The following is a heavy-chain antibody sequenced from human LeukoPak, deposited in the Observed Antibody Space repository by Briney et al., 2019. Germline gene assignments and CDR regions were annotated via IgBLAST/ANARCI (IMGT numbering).Heavy chain of an antibody. V-gene: IGHV3-30-3*01. CDR2: ISYDGSNK. CDR1: GFTFSSYA. J-gene: IGHJ4*02. Sequence: PGGSLRLSCAASGFTFSSYAMHWVRQAPGKGLEWVAVISYDGSNKYYADSVKGRFTISRDNSKNTLYLQMNSLRAEDTAVYYCARGRSITMVRGAGDYFDYWGQGTLVTVSS. CDR3: ARGRSITMVRGAGDYFDY. D-gene: IGHD3-10*01.